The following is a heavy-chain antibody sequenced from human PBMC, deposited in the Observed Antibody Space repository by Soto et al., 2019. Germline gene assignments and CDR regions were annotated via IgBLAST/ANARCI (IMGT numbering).Heavy chain of an antibody. J-gene: IGHJ6*02. D-gene: IGHD4-17*01. CDR2: INPSGGST. CDR3: ARGRTTVGRDYYYGMDV. Sequence: QVQLVQSGAEVKKPGASVKVSCKASGYTFTSYYMHWVRQAPGQGLEWMGIINPSGGSTSYAQKFQGRVTMTRDTSRSTVYMELCRLRSEDTAVYYCARGRTTVGRDYYYGMDVWGQGTTVTVSS. CDR1: GYTFTSYY. V-gene: IGHV1-46*03.